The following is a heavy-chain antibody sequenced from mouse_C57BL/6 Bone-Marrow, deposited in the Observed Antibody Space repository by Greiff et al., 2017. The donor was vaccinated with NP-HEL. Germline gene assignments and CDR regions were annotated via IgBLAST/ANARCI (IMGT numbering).Heavy chain of an antibody. CDR2: INSDGGST. CDR3: ARGSDGYCWFAY. Sequence: EVQRVESGGGLVQPGESLKLSCESNEYAFPSHDMSWVRKTPEKRLELVAAINSDGGSTYYPDTMERRFIISRDNTKKTLYLQMSSLRSEDTSLYYGARGSDGYCWFAYWGQGTLVTVSA. CDR1: EYAFPSHD. D-gene: IGHD2-3*01. J-gene: IGHJ3*01. V-gene: IGHV5-2*01.